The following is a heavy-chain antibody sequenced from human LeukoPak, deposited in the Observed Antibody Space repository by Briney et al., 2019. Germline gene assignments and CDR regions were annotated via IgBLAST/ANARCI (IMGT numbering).Heavy chain of an antibody. CDR3: ARLGYGPAPFPTIFDF. CDR1: GDSISSGSYY. V-gene: IGHV4-61*02. CDR2: IYGRGGT. J-gene: IGHJ4*02. Sequence: SETLSLTCTVSGDSISSGSYYWSWIRQPAGKGLEWIGRIYGRGGTSYNPSLKSRVTISVDTSKNQFSLNLSSVTAADTAVYYCARLGYGPAPFPTIFDFWGQGTLVTVSS. D-gene: IGHD3-10*01.